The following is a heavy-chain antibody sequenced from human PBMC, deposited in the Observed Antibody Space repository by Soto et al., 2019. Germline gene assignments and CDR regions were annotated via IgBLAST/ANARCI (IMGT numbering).Heavy chain of an antibody. V-gene: IGHV4-4*08. CDR1: GGSISSYS. Sequence: SETLCLTCTVSGGSISSYSWSWIRQPPGKGLEWIGSICCSGSSNYNASPTSRVIISVDDYNNHCSLMLSYGTAADTAVYYCATLADRRGWYRDAFESRGQGTMGTVSS. CDR3: ATLADRRGWYRDAFES. D-gene: IGHD6-19*01. J-gene: IGHJ3*02. CDR2: ICCSGSS.